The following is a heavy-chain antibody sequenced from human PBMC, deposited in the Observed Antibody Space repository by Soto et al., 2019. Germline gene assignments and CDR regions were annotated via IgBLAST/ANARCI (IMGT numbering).Heavy chain of an antibody. Sequence: PSETLSLTCTVSGGSISSGDYYWSWIRQPPGKGLEWIGYIYYSGSTYYNPSLKSRVTISVDTSKNQFSLKLSSVTAADTAVYYCARAHIVATMRSYYYYGMDGWGQGTRLTV. CDR3: ARAHIVATMRSYYYYGMDG. CDR1: GGSISSGDYY. V-gene: IGHV4-30-4*01. J-gene: IGHJ6*02. D-gene: IGHD5-12*01. CDR2: IYYSGST.